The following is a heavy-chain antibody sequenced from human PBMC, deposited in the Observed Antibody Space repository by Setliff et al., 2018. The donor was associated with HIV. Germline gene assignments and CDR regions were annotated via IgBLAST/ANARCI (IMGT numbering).Heavy chain of an antibody. V-gene: IGHV7-4-1*02. Sequence: ASVKVSCKASGYNVTVSAINWVRQAPGQGLEWMGWINTNTGNPTYAQGFTGRFVFSLDTSVSTAYLQISSLKAEDTAVYYCATGLLWFGELLYGTYWGQGTLVTVSS. CDR1: GYNVTVSA. CDR3: ATGLLWFGELLYGTY. J-gene: IGHJ4*02. D-gene: IGHD3-10*01. CDR2: INTNTGNP.